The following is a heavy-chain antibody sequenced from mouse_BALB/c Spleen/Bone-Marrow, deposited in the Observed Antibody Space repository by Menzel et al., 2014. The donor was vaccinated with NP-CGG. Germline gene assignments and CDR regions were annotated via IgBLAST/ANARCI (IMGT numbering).Heavy chain of an antibody. J-gene: IGHJ4*01. Sequence: QVQLQQSGPGLVAPSQSLSTTCTVSGFSLTGFGINWIRQPPGKGLEWLGMIWGDGTTDYNSALKSRLSIKKDNSKSQVFLKMNSLQAGDTARYYCAREKYGNYYAMDYWGQGTSVTVSS. V-gene: IGHV2-6-7*01. D-gene: IGHD2-10*02. CDR3: AREKYGNYYAMDY. CDR1: GFSLTGFG. CDR2: IWGDGTT.